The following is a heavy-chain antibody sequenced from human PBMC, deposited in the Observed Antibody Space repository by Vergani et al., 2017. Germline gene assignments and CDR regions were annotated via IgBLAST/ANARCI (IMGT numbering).Heavy chain of an antibody. Sequence: QVQLQESGPRLVRPSQTLSLTCTVSGGSINTGAYYWSWIRQPAGKGLEWIGRVYTSGMTNYNPSLKSRVTILVDRSKSQLSLKLTSVTAGDTAVYFCARSGRNYYDSSGYYHASARRYYFDYWGQGTLVTVSS. D-gene: IGHD3-22*01. CDR3: ARSGRNYYDSSGYYHASARRYYFDY. CDR1: GGSINTGAYY. J-gene: IGHJ4*02. CDR2: VYTSGMT. V-gene: IGHV4-61*02.